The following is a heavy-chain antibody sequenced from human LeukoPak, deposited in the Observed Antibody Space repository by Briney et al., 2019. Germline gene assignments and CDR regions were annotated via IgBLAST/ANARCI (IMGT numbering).Heavy chain of an antibody. CDR2: INAGNGDT. CDR1: GYTFTSYV. V-gene: IGHV1-3*01. J-gene: IGHJ4*02. D-gene: IGHD6-13*01. Sequence: ASVKVSCKASGYTFTSYVIHWLRQAPGQRLEWMGWINAGNGDTKYTQKFQGRVTITRDTSASTEYMEMSRLRSEDTAVYYCARRYSSSWSATFDYWGQGTLVTVSS. CDR3: ARRYSSSWSATFDY.